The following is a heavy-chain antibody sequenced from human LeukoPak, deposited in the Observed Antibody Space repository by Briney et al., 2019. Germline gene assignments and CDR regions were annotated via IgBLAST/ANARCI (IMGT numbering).Heavy chain of an antibody. CDR2: ISYDGSNK. CDR3: ARVSGTYYYYGMDV. Sequence: GGSLRLSCAASGFTFSSYAMHWVRQAPGKGLEWVAVISYDGSNKYYADSVKGRFTISRDNSKNTLYLQMNSLRAEDTAVYYCARVSGTYYYYGMDVWGQGTTVTVSS. V-gene: IGHV3-30-3*01. CDR1: GFTFSSYA. D-gene: IGHD1-7*01. J-gene: IGHJ6*02.